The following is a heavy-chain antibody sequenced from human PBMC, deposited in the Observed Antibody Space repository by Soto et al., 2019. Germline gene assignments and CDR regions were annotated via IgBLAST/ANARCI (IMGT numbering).Heavy chain of an antibody. CDR2: IRSKAYGGTT. V-gene: IGHV3-49*04. CDR3: IRVPYYYDSSGYYDDAFDI. J-gene: IGHJ3*02. CDR1: GFTFGDYA. D-gene: IGHD3-22*01. Sequence: GGFLRLSCTASGFTFGDYAMSWVRQAPGKGLERVGFIRSKAYGGTTEYGASVKGRFTISRDDSKSIAYLQMNSLKTEDTAVYYCIRVPYYYDSSGYYDDAFDIWGQGTMVTVSS.